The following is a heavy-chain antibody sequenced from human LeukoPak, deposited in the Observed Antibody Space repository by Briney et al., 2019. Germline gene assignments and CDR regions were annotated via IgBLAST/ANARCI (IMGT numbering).Heavy chain of an antibody. CDR2: IWYDGSNK. CDR3: AREILHYYGSGSPEDYYYYGMDV. Sequence: GRSLRLSCAASGFTFSSYGMHWVRQAPGKGLEWVAVIWYDGSNKYYADSVKGRFTISRDNSKNTLYLQMNSLRAEDTAVYYCAREILHYYGSGSPEDYYYYGMDVWGQGTTVTVSS. V-gene: IGHV3-33*01. D-gene: IGHD3-10*01. CDR1: GFTFSSYG. J-gene: IGHJ6*02.